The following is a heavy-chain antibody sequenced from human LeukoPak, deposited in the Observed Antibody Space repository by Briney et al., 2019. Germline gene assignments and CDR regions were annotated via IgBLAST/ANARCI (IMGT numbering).Heavy chain of an antibody. V-gene: IGHV4-34*01. Sequence: SETLSLTCAVYGGSFSGYYWSWIRQPPGKGLEWIGEINHSGSTNYNPSLKSRVTTSVDTSKNQFSLKLSSVTAADTAVYYCARGLASGYPPIPFDYWGQGTLVTVSS. D-gene: IGHD3-3*01. J-gene: IGHJ4*02. CDR3: ARGLASGYPPIPFDY. CDR2: INHSGST. CDR1: GGSFSGYY.